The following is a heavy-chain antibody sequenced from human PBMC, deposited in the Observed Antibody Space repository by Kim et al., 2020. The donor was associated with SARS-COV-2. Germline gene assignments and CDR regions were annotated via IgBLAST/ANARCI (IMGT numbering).Heavy chain of an antibody. CDR1: GDSLSSDY. Sequence: SETLSLTCTVSGDSLSSDYWSWNRQPAGKGLEWIGRIYTSGRTNYNPSLQSRVTMSVDTSKNQFSLKLSSVTAADTAVYYSASALGHWGQGTLVTVSS. J-gene: IGHJ4*02. V-gene: IGHV4-4*07. CDR2: IYTSGRT. CDR3: ASALGH. D-gene: IGHD3-16*02.